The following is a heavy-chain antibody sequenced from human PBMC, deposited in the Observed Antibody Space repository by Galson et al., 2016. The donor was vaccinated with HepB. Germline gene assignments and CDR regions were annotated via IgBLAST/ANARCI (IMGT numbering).Heavy chain of an antibody. Sequence: SLRLSCAASGFSFSRYWMAWVRQAPGKGLEWVGNIRADGTANDYVGSVKGRFTMSRDNAQKSLFLQMTSLRVEDTAVYYCARENFWTLDQWGQGTLVTVSS. CDR3: ARENFWTLDQ. V-gene: IGHV3-7*03. CDR1: GFSFSRYW. CDR2: IRADGTAN. D-gene: IGHD3/OR15-3a*01. J-gene: IGHJ5*02.